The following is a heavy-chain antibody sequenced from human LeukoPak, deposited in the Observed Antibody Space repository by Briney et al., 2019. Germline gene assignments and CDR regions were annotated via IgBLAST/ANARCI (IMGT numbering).Heavy chain of an antibody. Sequence: GGSLRLSCAASGFTFSSYAMSWVRQAPGKGLEWVSGTSGSGRSIHYADSVKGRFTISRDNSKNTLYLQMNSLRVEDTAVYYCAKSLAVWGSPDDYWGQGTLVTVSS. CDR2: TSGSGRSI. V-gene: IGHV3-23*01. J-gene: IGHJ4*01. CDR3: AKSLAVWGSPDDY. D-gene: IGHD3-16*01. CDR1: GFTFSSYA.